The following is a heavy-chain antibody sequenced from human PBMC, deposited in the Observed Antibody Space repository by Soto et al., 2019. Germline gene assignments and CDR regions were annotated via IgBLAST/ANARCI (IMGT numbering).Heavy chain of an antibody. Sequence: VSGPTLVNPTQTLTLTCTFSGFSLSSSGVGVGWIRQPSGETLECLALIYWDDDERYSPSLKSRLTITKDTSKNQVVLTMTNMDPVDTGTYYCAHSKGYCSGTSCKDAKGGFDNWGQGIQVTVSS. J-gene: IGHJ4*02. CDR2: IYWDDDE. D-gene: IGHD2-2*01. V-gene: IGHV2-5*02. CDR1: GFSLSSSGVG. CDR3: AHSKGYCSGTSCKDAKGGFDN.